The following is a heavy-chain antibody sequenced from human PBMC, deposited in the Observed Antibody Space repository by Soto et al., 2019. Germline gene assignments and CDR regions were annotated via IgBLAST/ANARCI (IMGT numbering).Heavy chain of an antibody. J-gene: IGHJ6*02. Sequence: SETLSLTCAVSGDSVISNWWWGWIRQPPGKGLEWIGSISYSGSTYYNPSLKSRVTMSVDTSKNQFSLKLSSVTAADTAVYYCARLHGYCISTSCYGYYGMDVWGQGTTVTVSS. CDR3: ARLHGYCISTSCYGYYGMDV. V-gene: IGHV4-39*01. CDR1: GDSVISNWW. CDR2: ISYSGST. D-gene: IGHD2-2*01.